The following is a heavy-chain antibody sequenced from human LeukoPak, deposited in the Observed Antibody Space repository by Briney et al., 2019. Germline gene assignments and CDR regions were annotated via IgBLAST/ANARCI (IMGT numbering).Heavy chain of an antibody. CDR2: ISYSGST. V-gene: IGHV4-59*01. J-gene: IGHJ3*02. D-gene: IGHD1-26*01. CDR1: GGSISSYY. CDR3: ARETRLHSGSYSNDAFDI. Sequence: SETLSLTCTVSGGSISSYYWSWIRQPPGKGLEWIGYISYSGSTDYNPSLKSRVTISLDASKNQFSLRLSSVTAADTAVYYCARETRLHSGSYSNDAFDIWGQGTMVTVSS.